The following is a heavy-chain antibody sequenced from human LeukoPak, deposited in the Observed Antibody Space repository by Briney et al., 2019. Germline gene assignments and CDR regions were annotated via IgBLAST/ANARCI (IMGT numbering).Heavy chain of an antibody. CDR1: GITFSRYA. CDR2: ISGSGGST. D-gene: IGHD2-2*01. J-gene: IGHJ4*02. V-gene: IGHV3-23*01. CDR3: AKVALVGYCSSATSCPLDY. Sequence: PGGSLRLSCAASGITFSRYAFNWVRQAPGKGLEWVLGISGSGGSTHYADSVKGRFTISRDNSKNTLYLEMYSLRVEDTAVYFCAKVALVGYCSSATSCPLDYWGQGTLVTVSS.